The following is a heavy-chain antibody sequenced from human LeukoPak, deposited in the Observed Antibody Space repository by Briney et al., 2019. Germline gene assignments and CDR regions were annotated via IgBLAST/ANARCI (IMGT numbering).Heavy chain of an antibody. CDR2: IIPILGIA. V-gene: IGHV1-69*04. D-gene: IGHD3-3*01. CDR3: ARDKYDFWSGYPENWFDP. Sequence: SVKLSCKASGRTFSSYTISWVRQAPGQGLEWMGRIIPILGIANYAQKFQGRVTITADKSTSTAYMELSSLRSEDTAVYYCARDKYDFWSGYPENWFDPSGQGTLVTVS. J-gene: IGHJ5*02. CDR1: GRTFSSYT.